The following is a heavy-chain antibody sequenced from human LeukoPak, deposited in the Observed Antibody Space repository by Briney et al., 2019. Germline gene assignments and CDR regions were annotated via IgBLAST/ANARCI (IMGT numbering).Heavy chain of an antibody. J-gene: IGHJ4*02. CDR3: ARRGAAAGSYYFDY. CDR1: GGSISSSSYY. V-gene: IGHV4-39*01. CDR2: IYYSGST. Sequence: SETLSLTCTVSGGSISSSSYYWGWIRQPPGKGLEWIGSIYYSGSTYYNPSLKSRVTISVDTSKNQFSLKLSSVTAADTVVCYCARRGAAAGSYYFDYWGQGTLVTVSS. D-gene: IGHD6-13*01.